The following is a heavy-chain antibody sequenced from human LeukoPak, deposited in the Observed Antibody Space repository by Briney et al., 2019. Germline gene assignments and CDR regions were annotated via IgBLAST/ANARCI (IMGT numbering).Heavy chain of an antibody. CDR2: ISSSGSTI. V-gene: IGHV3-48*03. D-gene: IGHD3-9*01. Sequence: GGSLRLSCAASGFTFSSYEMNWVRQAPGKGLEWVSYISSSGSTIYYADSVKGRFTISRDNAKNSLYLQMNGLRAEDTAVYYCARDYDILTGPLALFDYWGQGTLVTVSS. J-gene: IGHJ4*02. CDR1: GFTFSSYE. CDR3: ARDYDILTGPLALFDY.